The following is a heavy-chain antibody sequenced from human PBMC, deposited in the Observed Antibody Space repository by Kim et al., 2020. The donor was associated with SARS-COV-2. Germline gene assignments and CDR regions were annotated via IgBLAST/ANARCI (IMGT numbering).Heavy chain of an antibody. CDR1: GGTFSSYA. Sequence: SVKVSCKASGGTFSSYAISWVRQAPGQGLEWMGGIIPIFGTANYAQKFQGRVTITADESTSTAYMELSSLRSEDTAVYYCAREDGSGSFTWYFDLWGRGTLVTVSS. J-gene: IGHJ2*01. CDR3: AREDGSGSFTWYFDL. V-gene: IGHV1-69*13. CDR2: IIPIFGTA. D-gene: IGHD3-10*01.